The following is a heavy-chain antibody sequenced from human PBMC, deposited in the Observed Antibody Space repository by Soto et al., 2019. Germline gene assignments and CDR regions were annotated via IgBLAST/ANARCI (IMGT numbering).Heavy chain of an antibody. CDR2: ISGSGGTT. V-gene: IGHV3-23*01. CDR1: GFSFSNFA. CDR3: AREVVRTGDRDY. Sequence: GGSLRLSCAASGFSFSNFAVNWVRQAPGKGLEWVSTISGSGGTTYYADSVKGRFTISRDNSKNTLYLQMNSLRAEDTAVYYCAREVVRTGDRDYWGQGTLVTVSS. J-gene: IGHJ4*02. D-gene: IGHD7-27*01.